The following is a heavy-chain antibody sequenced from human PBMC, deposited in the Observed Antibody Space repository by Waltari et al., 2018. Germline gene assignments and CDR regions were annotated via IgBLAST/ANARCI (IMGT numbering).Heavy chain of an antibody. Sequence: QITLKESGPTLVKPTQTLTLTCAFSGFSLTTSGVAVGWIRQPPGKALEWLALIYGNDDKRYSPSLKNRLTITRDTSKNQVVLTMTNMDPVDTATYYCAHRVLWRFDSWGQGTLVTVSS. CDR2: IYGNDDK. CDR1: GFSLTTSGVA. J-gene: IGHJ5*01. CDR3: AHRVLWRFDS. V-gene: IGHV2-5*01. D-gene: IGHD2-21*01.